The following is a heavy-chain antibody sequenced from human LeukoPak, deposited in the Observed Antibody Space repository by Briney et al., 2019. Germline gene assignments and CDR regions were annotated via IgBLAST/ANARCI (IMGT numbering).Heavy chain of an antibody. V-gene: IGHV3-53*01. Sequence: GGSLRLSCAASGFTVSSNYMSWVRQAPGKGLEWVSVIYSGGSTYYADSVKGRFTISRDNSRNTLFLQMNSLRVEDTAVYYCARISAYDDSWGQGTLVTVSS. CDR3: ARISAYDDS. J-gene: IGHJ5*01. D-gene: IGHD3-3*01. CDR2: IYSGGST. CDR1: GFTVSSNY.